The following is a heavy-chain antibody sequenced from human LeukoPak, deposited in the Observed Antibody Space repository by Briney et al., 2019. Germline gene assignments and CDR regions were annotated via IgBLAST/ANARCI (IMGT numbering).Heavy chain of an antibody. CDR2: ISSSSSYI. CDR3: AREGRGGYNAFDI. D-gene: IGHD3-22*01. CDR1: GFTFSSYS. Sequence: GGSLRLSCAASGFTFSSYSMNWVRQAPGKGLEWVSSISSSSSYIYYAESVKGRFTISRDNAKNSLYLQMNSLRAEDTAVYYCAREGRGGYNAFDIWGQGTMVTVSS. V-gene: IGHV3-21*01. J-gene: IGHJ3*02.